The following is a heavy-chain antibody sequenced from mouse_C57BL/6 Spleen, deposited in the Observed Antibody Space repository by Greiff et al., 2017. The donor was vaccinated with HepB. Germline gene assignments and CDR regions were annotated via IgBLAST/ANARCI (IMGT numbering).Heavy chain of an antibody. Sequence: QVQLQQPGAELVRPGSSVKLSCKASGYTFTSYWMHWVKQRPIQGLEWIGNIDPSDSETHYNQKFKDKATLTVDKSSSTAYMQLSSLTSEDSAVYYCARGKGLLYWYFDVWGTGTTVTVSS. J-gene: IGHJ1*03. CDR3: ARGKGLLYWYFDV. CDR2: IDPSDSET. D-gene: IGHD1-1*01. CDR1: GYTFTSYW. V-gene: IGHV1-52*01.